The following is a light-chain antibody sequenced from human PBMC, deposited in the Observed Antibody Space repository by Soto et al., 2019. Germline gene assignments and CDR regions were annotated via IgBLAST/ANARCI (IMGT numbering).Light chain of an antibody. Sequence: IVMTQSPGTLSVSPGERATLSCRASQNIGNKVAWYQQRPGQSPRLLIYGASSRATGSPDRFSGGGSGTDFTLTISRLEPEDFAVYYCQQYGYSPITFGQGTKVDIK. J-gene: IGKJ1*01. CDR1: QNIGNK. CDR2: GAS. CDR3: QQYGYSPIT. V-gene: IGKV3-20*01.